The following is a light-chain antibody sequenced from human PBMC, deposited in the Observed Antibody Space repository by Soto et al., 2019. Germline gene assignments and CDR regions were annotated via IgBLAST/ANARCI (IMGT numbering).Light chain of an antibody. J-gene: IGLJ1*01. CDR2: ADS. V-gene: IGLV3-21*02. Sequence: SYERTQAPSVSVAPGQTARIGCGGDNIGSKSVHWYQQRPGQAPVLVVYADSDRPSGIPERFSGSNPGNTATLTISRVEAGDEADYYCQVWDYDTDHFVFGPGTKVTVL. CDR3: QVWDYDTDHFV. CDR1: NIGSKS.